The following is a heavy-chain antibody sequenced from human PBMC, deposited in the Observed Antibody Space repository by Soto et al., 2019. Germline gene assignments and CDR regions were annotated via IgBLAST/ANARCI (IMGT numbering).Heavy chain of an antibody. CDR2: IIPIFGTA. V-gene: IGHV1-69*01. CDR1: GGTFSSYA. Sequence: QVQRVQSGAEVKKPGSSVKVSCKASGGTFSSYAISWVRQAPGQGLEWMGGIIPIFGTANYAQKFQGRVTITADESTSTAYMELSSLRSEDTAVYYCATKSNHYYDSSGYLVHWGQGTLVTVSS. D-gene: IGHD3-22*01. CDR3: ATKSNHYYDSSGYLVH. J-gene: IGHJ4*02.